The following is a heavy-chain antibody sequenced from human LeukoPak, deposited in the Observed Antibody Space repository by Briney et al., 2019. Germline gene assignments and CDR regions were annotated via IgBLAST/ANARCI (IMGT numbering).Heavy chain of an antibody. CDR2: IYPGDSDT. D-gene: IGHD6-19*01. V-gene: IGHV5-51*01. J-gene: IGHJ4*02. CDR3: ARQAVAGHFDY. Sequence: GESLQISFKGSGYRFTSYWIGWVRQMPGKGLEWMGIIYPGDSDTRYSPSFQGQVTISADKSISTAYLQWSSLKASDTAMYYCARQAVAGHFDYWGQGTLVTVSS. CDR1: GYRFTSYW.